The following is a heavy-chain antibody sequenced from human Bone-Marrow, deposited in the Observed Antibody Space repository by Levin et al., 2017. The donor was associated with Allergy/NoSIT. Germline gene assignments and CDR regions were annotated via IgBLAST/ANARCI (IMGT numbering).Heavy chain of an antibody. CDR3: ARDRLSDGYQLQNPQREFDY. V-gene: IGHV4-39*07. D-gene: IGHD2-2*01. CDR1: GGSISSSSYY. Sequence: SETLSLTCTVSGGSISSSSYYWGWIRQPPGKGLEWIGSIYYSGSTYYNPSLKSRVTISVDTSKNQFSLKLSSVTAADTAVYYCARDRLSDGYQLQNPQREFDYWGQGTLVTVSS. CDR2: IYYSGST. J-gene: IGHJ4*02.